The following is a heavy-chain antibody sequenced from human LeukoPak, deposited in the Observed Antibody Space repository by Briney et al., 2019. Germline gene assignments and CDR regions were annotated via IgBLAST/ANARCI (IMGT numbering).Heavy chain of an antibody. Sequence: PGRSLRLSCAASGFTFSSYAMHWVRQAPGKGLEWVAVISYDGSNKYYADSVKGRFTISRDNSKNTLYLQMNSLRAEDTAVYYCARDSRSSYSGSYSYAFDIWGQGTMVTVSS. CDR3: ARDSRSSYSGSYSYAFDI. CDR1: GFTFSSYA. V-gene: IGHV3-30*04. D-gene: IGHD1-26*01. J-gene: IGHJ3*02. CDR2: ISYDGSNK.